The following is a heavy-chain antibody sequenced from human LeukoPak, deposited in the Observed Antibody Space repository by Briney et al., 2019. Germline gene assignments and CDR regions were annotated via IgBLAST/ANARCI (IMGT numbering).Heavy chain of an antibody. J-gene: IGHJ3*01. CDR2: TYYSGTI. V-gene: IGHV4-39*01. CDR1: GDSIRSASYY. Sequence: SETLSLTCTVSGDSIRSASYYWAWIRQPPGKVLEWIGTTYYSGTISYNSSLKSRVTISVDTSKNQVSLTVTSVTAADTAMFYCARLMADPNAFDFWGQGTMVTVSS. D-gene: IGHD2-8*01. CDR3: ARLMADPNAFDF.